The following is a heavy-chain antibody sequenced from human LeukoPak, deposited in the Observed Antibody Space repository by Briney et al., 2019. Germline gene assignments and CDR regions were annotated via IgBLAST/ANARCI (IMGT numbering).Heavy chain of an antibody. J-gene: IGHJ4*02. D-gene: IGHD1-26*01. CDR2: INHSGST. CDR3: ARVRHSGSYPFDY. CDR1: GGSFSGYY. Sequence: SETLSLTCAVYGGSFSGYYWSWIRPPPGKGLEWIGEINHSGSTNYNPSLKSRVTISVDTSKNQFSLKLSSVTAADTAVYYCARVRHSGSYPFDYWGQGTLVTVSS. V-gene: IGHV4-34*01.